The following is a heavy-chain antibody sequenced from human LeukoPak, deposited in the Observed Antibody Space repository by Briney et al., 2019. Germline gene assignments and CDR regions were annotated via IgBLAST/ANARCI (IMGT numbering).Heavy chain of an antibody. Sequence: SETLSLTCAVYGGSFSGYYWSWIRQPPGKGLEWIGNIYYSGSTNYNPSLKSRVTISVDTSKNQFSLKLSSVTAADTAVYYCARQRGDSVGYYYYGMDVWGQGTTVTVSS. CDR3: ARQRGDSVGYYYYGMDV. CDR1: GGSFSGYY. V-gene: IGHV4-59*08. J-gene: IGHJ6*02. D-gene: IGHD4-17*01. CDR2: IYYSGST.